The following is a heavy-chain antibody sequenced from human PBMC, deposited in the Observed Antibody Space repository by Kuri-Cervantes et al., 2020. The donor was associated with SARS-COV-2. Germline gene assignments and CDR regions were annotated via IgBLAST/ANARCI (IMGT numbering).Heavy chain of an antibody. CDR1: GVPVTGGTYL. J-gene: IGHJ4*02. D-gene: IGHD5-24*01. Sequence: SEALSLTCAVSGVPVTGGTYLWAWIRQPAGKGLEWMGHLDTSGSTTYNPSRRGRVTISLDPSNNQVSLSLTSTTAADTAVYYCGKVSWLQLWRRYSDSWGQGTLVTVSS. CDR3: GKVSWLQLWRRYSDS. CDR2: LDTSGST. V-gene: IGHV4-61*09.